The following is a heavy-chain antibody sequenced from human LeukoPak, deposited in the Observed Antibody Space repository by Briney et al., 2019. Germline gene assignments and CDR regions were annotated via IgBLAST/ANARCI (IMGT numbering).Heavy chain of an antibody. CDR1: GYTFTSYY. CDR2: INPSGGST. V-gene: IGHV1-46*01. CDR3: ARVFAWFGESPPGY. Sequence: GASVKVSCKASGYTFTSYYMHWVRHAPAQGLEWMGIINPSGGSTSYAQKFQGRVTMTRDTSTSTVYMELSSRRSEDTAVYYCARVFAWFGESPPGYWGQGTLVTVSS. D-gene: IGHD3-10*01. J-gene: IGHJ4*02.